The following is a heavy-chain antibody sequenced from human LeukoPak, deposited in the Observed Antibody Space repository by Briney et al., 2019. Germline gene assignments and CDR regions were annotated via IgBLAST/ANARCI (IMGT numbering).Heavy chain of an antibody. CDR3: ARHTGGTNYPDF. CDR1: GFTVSSKH. Sequence: GGSLRLSCAASGFTVSSKHMSWVRQAPGKGLKWVSVIYTGGGTFYADSVKGRFTISRDNSKNTLYLQMNSLRVEDTAVYFCARHTGGTNYPDFWGQGTLVTVSS. CDR2: IYTGGGT. V-gene: IGHV3-53*01. J-gene: IGHJ4*02. D-gene: IGHD3-10*01.